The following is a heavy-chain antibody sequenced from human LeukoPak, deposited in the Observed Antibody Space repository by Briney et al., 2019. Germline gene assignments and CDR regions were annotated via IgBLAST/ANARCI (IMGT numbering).Heavy chain of an antibody. J-gene: IGHJ4*02. CDR1: AHPFTRYP. CDR3: ARESLRKGLIPARRVGIDY. CDR2: TTPRGGST. D-gene: IGHD2-2*01. Sequence: SAHPFTRYPTPRLHNPPPHQHPSIPTTTPRGGSTSYAQKFQGRVTMTRDTSTSTVYMELSSLRSEDTAVYYCARESLRKGLIPARRVGIDYWGQGTLVTVSS. V-gene: IGHV1-46*01.